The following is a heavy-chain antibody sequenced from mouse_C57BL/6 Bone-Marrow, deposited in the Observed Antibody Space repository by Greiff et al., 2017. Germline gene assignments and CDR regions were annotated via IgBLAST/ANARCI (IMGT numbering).Heavy chain of an antibody. Sequence: AAEGLDFSRYWMSWVRRAPGKGLEWIGEINPDSSTINYAPSLKDKFIISRDNAKNTLYLQMSKVRSEDTALYYCARWAGGTVVATDYFDYWGQGTTLTVSS. J-gene: IGHJ2*01. CDR1: GLDFSRYW. CDR3: ARWAGGTVVATDYFDY. CDR2: INPDSSTI. D-gene: IGHD1-1*01. V-gene: IGHV4-1*01.